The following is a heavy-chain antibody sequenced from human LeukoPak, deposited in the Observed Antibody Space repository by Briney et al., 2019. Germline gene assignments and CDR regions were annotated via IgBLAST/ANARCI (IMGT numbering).Heavy chain of an antibody. V-gene: IGHV3-74*01. CDR1: GFTFSSYW. Sequence: GGSLRLSCAASGFTFSSYWMHWVRQAPGKGLVWVSRIYTGGSSTNYADSVKGRFTISRDNAKNTLYLQMNSLRAEDTAVYYCARGASNRFDYWGQGTLVTVSS. D-gene: IGHD1-14*01. CDR3: ARGASNRFDY. J-gene: IGHJ4*02. CDR2: IYTGGSST.